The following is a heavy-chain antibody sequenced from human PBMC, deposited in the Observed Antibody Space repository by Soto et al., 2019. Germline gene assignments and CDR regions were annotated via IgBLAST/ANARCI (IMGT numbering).Heavy chain of an antibody. J-gene: IGHJ4*01. CDR1: GDSFTGFW. CDR3: ARQHPLDSRVWYT. CDR2: IYPRDSDT. Sequence: GESLKNSCKVSGDSFTGFWIGWVRQMPGKGLEWLGSIYPRDSDTRYSPSFQGQVTISADKSLSTAYLQWNSLQASDTAIYYCARQHPLDSRVWYTWGQGTQVTVSS. D-gene: IGHD6-19*01. V-gene: IGHV5-51*01.